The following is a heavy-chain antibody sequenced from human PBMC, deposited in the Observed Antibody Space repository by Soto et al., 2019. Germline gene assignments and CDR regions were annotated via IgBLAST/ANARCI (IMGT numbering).Heavy chain of an antibody. CDR3: ARCLAAAVPQKRGGLDP. Sequence: SETLSLTCTVSGGSVSSGSYYWSWIRQPPGKGLEWIGYIYYSGSTNYNPSLKSRVTISVDTSKNQFSLKLSSVTAADTAVYYCARCLAAAVPQKRGGLDPRGQGTLVTGS. CDR1: GGSVSSGSYY. D-gene: IGHD6-13*01. J-gene: IGHJ5*02. V-gene: IGHV4-61*01. CDR2: IYYSGST.